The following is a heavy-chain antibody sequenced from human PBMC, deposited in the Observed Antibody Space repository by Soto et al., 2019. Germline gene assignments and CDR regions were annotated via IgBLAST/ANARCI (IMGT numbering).Heavy chain of an antibody. Sequence: SETLSLTCAVYGGSFSGYYWSWIRQPPGKGLEWIGEINHSGSTNYNPSLKSRVTISVDTSKNQFSLKLSSVTAADTAVYYCARGRQWLQYYYYYYYMDVWGKGTTVTVS. CDR1: GGSFSGYY. CDR3: ARGRQWLQYYYYYYYMDV. J-gene: IGHJ6*03. V-gene: IGHV4-34*01. D-gene: IGHD6-19*01. CDR2: INHSGST.